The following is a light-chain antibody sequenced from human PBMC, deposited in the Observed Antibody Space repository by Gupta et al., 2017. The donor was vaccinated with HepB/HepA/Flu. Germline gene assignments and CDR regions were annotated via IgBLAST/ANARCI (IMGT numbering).Light chain of an antibody. CDR3: QQYHSSPWT. Sequence: DIQMTQSPSTLFASVGDRVTITCRASQNIRSWLAWYQQKPGKAPKSLIYEASSLESGVTSRFSGSGSGTDFTLTISSLQPDDLAIYYCQQYHSSPWTFGQGTKVEIK. V-gene: IGKV1-5*03. CDR1: QNIRSW. J-gene: IGKJ1*01. CDR2: EAS.